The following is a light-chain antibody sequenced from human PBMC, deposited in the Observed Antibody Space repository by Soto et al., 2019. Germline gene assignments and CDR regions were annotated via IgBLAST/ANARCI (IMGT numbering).Light chain of an antibody. V-gene: IGKV1-9*01. CDR3: LQLDSCPT. Sequence: DIQLTQSPSFLSAAVEDRVTITCRASQGMSTYLAWYQQKPGKAPKLLIYAASTLQSGVPSRFSGSGSGTEFTLTISSLQPEDFATYYCLQLDSCPTFGPGTKVDIK. CDR2: AAS. J-gene: IGKJ3*01. CDR1: QGMSTY.